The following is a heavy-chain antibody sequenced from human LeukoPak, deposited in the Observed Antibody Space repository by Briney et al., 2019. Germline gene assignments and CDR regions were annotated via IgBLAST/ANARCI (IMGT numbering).Heavy chain of an antibody. J-gene: IGHJ4*02. CDR2: INAGNGNT. D-gene: IGHD6-19*01. CDR1: GYTFTSYA. Sequence: ASVKVSCKASGYTFTSYAMHWVRQAPGQRLEWMGWINAGNGNTKYSQKFQGRVTITRDTSASTAYMELSSLRSEGTAVYYCARDRQWLDPYYFDYWGQGTLVTVSS. CDR3: ARDRQWLDPYYFDY. V-gene: IGHV1-3*01.